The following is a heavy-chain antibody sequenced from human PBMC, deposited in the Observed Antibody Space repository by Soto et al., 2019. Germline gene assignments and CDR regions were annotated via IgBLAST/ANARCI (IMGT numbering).Heavy chain of an antibody. CDR2: ISWNSGSI. CDR3: AEEGGSPYYFDY. Sequence: EVQLVESGGGLVQPGRSLRLSCAASGFTFDDYAMHWVRQAPGKGLEWVSGISWNSGSIGYADSVKGRFTISRDNAKNSLYLQMNSLRAEDTALYYCAEEGGSPYYFDYWGQGTLVTVSS. D-gene: IGHD1-26*01. V-gene: IGHV3-9*01. J-gene: IGHJ4*02. CDR1: GFTFDDYA.